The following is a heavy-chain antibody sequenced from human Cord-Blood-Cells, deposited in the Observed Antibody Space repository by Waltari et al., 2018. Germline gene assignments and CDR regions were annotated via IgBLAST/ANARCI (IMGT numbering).Heavy chain of an antibody. J-gene: IGHJ6*02. Sequence: QVQLQESGPGLVKPSETLSLPCTVSGGSISSYYWSWIRQPPGKGLEWIGYIDYSGSTNYTPSLTSRVTISVDTSKNQFSLKLSSVTAADTAVYYCARDPYYYGMDVWGQGTTVTVSS. CDR2: IDYSGST. CDR1: GGSISSYY. CDR3: ARDPYYYGMDV. V-gene: IGHV4-59*01.